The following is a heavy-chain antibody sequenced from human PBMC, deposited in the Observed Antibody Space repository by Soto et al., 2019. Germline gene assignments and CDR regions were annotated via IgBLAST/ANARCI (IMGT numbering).Heavy chain of an antibody. V-gene: IGHV4-59*01. CDR3: ARAHSLTPDYDFWSGPGPSFDP. CDR2: IYYSGST. J-gene: IGHJ5*02. D-gene: IGHD3-3*01. CDR1: GGSISSYY. Sequence: SETLSLTCTVSGGSISSYYWSWIRQPPGKGLEWIGYIYYSGSTNYNPSLKSRVTISVDTSKNQFSLKLSSVTAADTAGYYCARAHSLTPDYDFWSGPGPSFDPWGQGTLVTVSS.